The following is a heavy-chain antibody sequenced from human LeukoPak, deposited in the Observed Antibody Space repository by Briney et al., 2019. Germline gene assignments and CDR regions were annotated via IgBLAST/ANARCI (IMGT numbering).Heavy chain of an antibody. CDR3: AKTVWFGQLLDYFDN. D-gene: IGHD3-10*01. Sequence: PGGSLRLSCAASGFTFSSYGMHWVRQAPGKGLEWVAVISYDGSNKYYADSVKGRFTISRDNSKNTVFLQMNGLRAEDTAVYYCAKTVWFGQLLDYFDNWGQGTLVTVSS. CDR1: GFTFSSYG. V-gene: IGHV3-30*18. CDR2: ISYDGSNK. J-gene: IGHJ4*02.